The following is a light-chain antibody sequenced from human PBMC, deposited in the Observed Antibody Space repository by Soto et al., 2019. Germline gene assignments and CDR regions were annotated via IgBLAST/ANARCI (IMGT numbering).Light chain of an antibody. CDR2: EAT. CDR1: QGLKF. V-gene: IGKV1-8*01. Sequence: RMKQSPASVSASKGDTVTITCRASQGLKFLAWYQQKPGKAPRLLIYEATNLQSGVPPRFSGSGSGTDFTLTINSLQSEDSAGYYCQQHNQWPITFAQLTLLEI. J-gene: IGKJ5*01. CDR3: QQHNQWPIT.